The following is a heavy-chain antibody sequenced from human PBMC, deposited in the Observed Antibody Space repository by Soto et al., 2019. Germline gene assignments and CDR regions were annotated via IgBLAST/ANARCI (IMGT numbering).Heavy chain of an antibody. CDR2: INAGNNYT. Sequence: ASVKVSCKASGHTLTSSAIHWVRQAPGQRLEWMGWINAGNNYTRYSQKFQARVTINRDTSAPTVYMELSSLRSEDTAVYFCARSHYYDSSGSSPLDSWGQGTLVTVS. D-gene: IGHD3-22*01. J-gene: IGHJ4*02. CDR1: GHTLTSSA. V-gene: IGHV1-3*01. CDR3: ARSHYYDSSGSSPLDS.